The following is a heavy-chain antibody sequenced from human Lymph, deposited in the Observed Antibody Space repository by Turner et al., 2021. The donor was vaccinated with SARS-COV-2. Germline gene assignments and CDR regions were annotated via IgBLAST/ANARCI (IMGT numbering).Heavy chain of an antibody. J-gene: IGHJ4*02. CDR1: GFTFRTYG. Sequence: QVQLVESGGGVVQPGRSLRLSCAASGFTFRTYGMHWVRQAPGKGLEWVAVISYDGSNKYYADSVKGRFTISRDNSKNTLYLQMNSLRAEDTAVYYCAKMGGVYCSGGNCYSGRLDYWGQGTLDTVSS. D-gene: IGHD2-15*01. CDR3: AKMGGVYCSGGNCYSGRLDY. CDR2: ISYDGSNK. V-gene: IGHV3-30*18.